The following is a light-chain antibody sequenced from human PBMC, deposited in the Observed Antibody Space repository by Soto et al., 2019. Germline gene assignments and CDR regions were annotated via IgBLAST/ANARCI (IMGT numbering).Light chain of an antibody. J-gene: IGLJ2*01. CDR1: SSDVGSYNL. Sequence: QSVLTQPASVSGSPGQSITISCTGTSSDVGSYNLVSWYQQHPGKAPKLMIYEVSKRPSGVSNRFSGSKSGNTASLTISGLQAEDEADYYCCSYAGSSTFDVVFGGGTKVTGL. CDR3: CSYAGSSTFDVV. CDR2: EVS. V-gene: IGLV2-23*02.